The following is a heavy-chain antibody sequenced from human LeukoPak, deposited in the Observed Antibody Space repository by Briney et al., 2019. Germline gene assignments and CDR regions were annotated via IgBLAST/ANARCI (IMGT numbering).Heavy chain of an antibody. CDR3: AKGPSPILTSWPTYSYYFDY. Sequence: GGSLRLSCAASGFTFSSYATSWVRQAPGKGLEWVSAISGSGGSTYYADSVKGRLTISRDNSKNTLYLQMNSLRAEDTAVYYCAKGPSPILTSWPTYSYYFDYWGQGTLVTVSS. CDR2: ISGSGGST. CDR1: GFTFSSYA. J-gene: IGHJ4*02. D-gene: IGHD3-9*01. V-gene: IGHV3-23*01.